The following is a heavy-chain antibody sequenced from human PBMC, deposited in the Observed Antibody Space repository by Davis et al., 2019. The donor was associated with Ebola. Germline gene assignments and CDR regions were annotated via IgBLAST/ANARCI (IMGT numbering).Heavy chain of an antibody. Sequence: PGGFLRLSCAASGFTFSDYYMSWIRQAPGKGLEWVSYISSSGSTIYYADSVKGRFTISRDNAKNTLYLQMNSLRAEDTAVYYCAKAGVTPHYWYYGMDVWGQGTTVTVSS. CDR2: ISSSGSTI. J-gene: IGHJ6*02. D-gene: IGHD2-21*02. V-gene: IGHV3-11*01. CDR1: GFTFSDYY. CDR3: AKAGVTPHYWYYGMDV.